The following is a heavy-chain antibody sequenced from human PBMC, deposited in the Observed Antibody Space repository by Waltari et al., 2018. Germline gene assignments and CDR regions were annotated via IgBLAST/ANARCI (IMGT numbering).Heavy chain of an antibody. J-gene: IGHJ6*02. CDR3: ARVNGPHYYYGMDV. CDR1: GYTFTSYA. V-gene: IGHV1-3*01. CDR2: INAGNGNT. Sequence: QVQLVQSGAEVKKPGASVKVSCKASGYTFTSYAMHWVRQAPGQRREWMGWINAGNGNTKDSQKFQGRVTITRDTSASTAYMELSSLRSEDTAVYYCARVNGPHYYYGMDVWGQGTTVTVSS. D-gene: IGHD2-8*01.